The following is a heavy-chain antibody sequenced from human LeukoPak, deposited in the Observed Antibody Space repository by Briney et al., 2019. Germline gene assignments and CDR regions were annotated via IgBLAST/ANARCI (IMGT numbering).Heavy chain of an antibody. CDR3: ARHVRGLRYFDWLFFWFDP. J-gene: IGHJ5*02. Sequence: SETLSLTCTVSGGSISSSSYYWGWIRQPPGKGLEWIGSIYYSGSTYYNPSLKSRVTISVDTSKNQFSLKLSSVTAADTAVYYCARHVRGLRYFDWLFFWFDPWGQGTLVTVSS. CDR1: GGSISSSSYY. V-gene: IGHV4-39*01. CDR2: IYYSGST. D-gene: IGHD3-9*01.